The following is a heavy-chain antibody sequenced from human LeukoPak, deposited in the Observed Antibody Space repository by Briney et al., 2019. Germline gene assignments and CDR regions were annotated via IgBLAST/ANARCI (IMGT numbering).Heavy chain of an antibody. CDR3: ARGKGVISYFDY. Sequence: GGSLRLSCAASGFTFSSYDMHWVRQATGKGLEWVSAIGTAGDTYYPGSVKGRFTISRENAKNSLYLQMNSLRAGDTAVYYCARGKGVISYFDYWGQGTLVTVSS. V-gene: IGHV3-13*01. CDR1: GFTFSSYD. J-gene: IGHJ4*02. D-gene: IGHD3-16*02. CDR2: IGTAGDT.